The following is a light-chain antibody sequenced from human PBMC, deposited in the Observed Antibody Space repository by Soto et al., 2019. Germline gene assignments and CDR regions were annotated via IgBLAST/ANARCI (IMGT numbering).Light chain of an antibody. Sequence: EIVLTQSPGTLSLSPVERATLSGMASQSVSSYLAWYQQKPGRAPRLLIYAASTRATGVPARFSGSGSGTEFTLTISSLQSEDCAVYYCQQYDDWPPMYTVGQGTKVDI. CDR1: QSVSSY. J-gene: IGKJ2*01. CDR3: QQYDDWPPMYT. V-gene: IGKV3-15*01. CDR2: AAS.